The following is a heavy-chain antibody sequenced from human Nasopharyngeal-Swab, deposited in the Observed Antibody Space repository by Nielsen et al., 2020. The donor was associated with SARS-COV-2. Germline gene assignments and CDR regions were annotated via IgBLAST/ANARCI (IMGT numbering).Heavy chain of an antibody. V-gene: IGHV3-72*01. CDR2: SRNKANSYTT. J-gene: IGHJ4*02. D-gene: IGHD6-19*01. CDR3: VRVTRPSTGWYYFDC. Sequence: WIRQPPGKGLEWVGRSRNKANSYTTEYAASVKGRFTISRDDSKNSLYLQMNSLKTEDTAVYYCVRVTRPSTGWYYFDCWGQGTLVTVSS.